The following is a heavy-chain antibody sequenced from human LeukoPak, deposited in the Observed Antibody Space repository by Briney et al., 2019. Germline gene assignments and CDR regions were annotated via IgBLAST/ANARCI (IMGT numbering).Heavy chain of an antibody. V-gene: IGHV3-21*01. CDR1: GFTFSSYS. Sequence: GGSLRLSCAASGFTFSSYSMNWVRQAPGKGLEWVSSISSSSSYIYYADSVKGRFTISRDNAKNSLYLQMNSLRAEDTAVYYCARDYYDSSGYYYGDYWGQGTLVTVSS. CDR3: ARDYYDSSGYYYGDY. J-gene: IGHJ4*02. D-gene: IGHD3-22*01. CDR2: ISSSSSYI.